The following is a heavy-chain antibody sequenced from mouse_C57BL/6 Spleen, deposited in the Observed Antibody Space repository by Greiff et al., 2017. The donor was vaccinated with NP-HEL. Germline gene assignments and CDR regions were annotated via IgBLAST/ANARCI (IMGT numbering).Heavy chain of an antibody. J-gene: IGHJ1*03. CDR1: GYAFSSSW. CDR3: ARSKAYFDV. CDR2: IYPGDGDT. Sequence: QVQLQQSGPELVKPGASVKVSCKASGYAFSSSWMNWVKQRPGKGLEWIGRIYPGDGDTNYNGKFKGKATLTADKSSSTAYMQLSSLTSEDSAVYFCARSKAYFDVWGTGTTVTVSS. V-gene: IGHV1-82*01.